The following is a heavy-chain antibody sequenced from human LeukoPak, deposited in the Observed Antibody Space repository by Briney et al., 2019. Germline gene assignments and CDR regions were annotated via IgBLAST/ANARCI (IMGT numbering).Heavy chain of an antibody. Sequence: PGGSLRLSCAASGFTFSDHYMEWVRQAPGKGLEWGAVISYDGSNKYYADSVKGRFTISRDNSKNTLYLQMNSLRAEDTAVYYCARPKWPGYSSSWFDYWGQGTLVTVSS. CDR3: ARPKWPGYSSSWFDY. D-gene: IGHD6-13*01. CDR2: ISYDGSNK. V-gene: IGHV3-30-3*01. CDR1: GFTFSDHY. J-gene: IGHJ4*02.